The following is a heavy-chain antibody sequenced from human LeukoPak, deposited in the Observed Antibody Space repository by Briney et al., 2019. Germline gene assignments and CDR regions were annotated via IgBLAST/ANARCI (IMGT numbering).Heavy chain of an antibody. D-gene: IGHD3-3*01. J-gene: IGHJ5*02. CDR2: ISAYNGNR. CDR1: GYTFISYG. V-gene: IGHV1-18*01. CDR3: ARDAANSIYSDFWSWVRSEGRANNWFDP. Sequence: ASVKVSCKASGYTFISYGMSWVRQAPGQGLECMGWISAYNGNRNYAQKLQGRVSMTTDKSTSTAYMELRRLRSDHTAVYSCARDAANSIYSDFWSWVRSEGRANNWFDPWGQGTLVTVSS.